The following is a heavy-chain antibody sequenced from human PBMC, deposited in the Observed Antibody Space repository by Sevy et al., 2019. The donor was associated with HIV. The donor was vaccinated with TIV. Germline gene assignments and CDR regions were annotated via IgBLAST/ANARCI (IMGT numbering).Heavy chain of an antibody. D-gene: IGHD3-3*01. CDR2: VTTYKDST. CDR1: GYTLNDYG. V-gene: IGHV1-18*01. CDR3: ARVDPYYEFGDV. J-gene: IGHJ6*02. Sequence: ASVKVSCKASGYTLNDYGISWVRQAPGQGLAWIGWVTTYKDSTNYAQNFQGRETLTTDTSTNTAYMELRSLRSDDTAVYYCARVDPYYEFGDVWGQGTTVTVSS.